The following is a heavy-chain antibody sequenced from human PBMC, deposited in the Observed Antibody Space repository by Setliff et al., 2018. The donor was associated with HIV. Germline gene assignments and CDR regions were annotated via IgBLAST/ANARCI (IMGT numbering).Heavy chain of an antibody. Sequence: GGPLRLSCAASGFTFSNYAMSWVRQAPGKGLEWVSAIYGSSGSTNYADSVKGRFTISRDNSKNMLYLQMNSLRAEDTAVYYCAKGQDGLRYNWFDPWGHGTLVTVSS. V-gene: IGHV3-23*01. CDR1: GFTFSNYA. CDR3: AKGQDGLRYNWFDP. CDR2: IYGSSGST. J-gene: IGHJ5*02.